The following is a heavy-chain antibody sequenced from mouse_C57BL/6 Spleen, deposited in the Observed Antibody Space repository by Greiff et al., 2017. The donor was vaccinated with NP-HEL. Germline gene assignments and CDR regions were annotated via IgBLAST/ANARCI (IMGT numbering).Heavy chain of an antibody. CDR1: GYTFTDYY. CDR2: INPNNGGT. D-gene: IGHD1-1*01. CDR3: ANRGVRYAFAY. J-gene: IGHJ3*01. V-gene: IGHV1-26*01. Sequence: VQLQQSGPELVKPGASVKMSCKASGYTFTDYYMNWVKQSPGQSLEWIGDINPNNGGTSYNQKFKGKATLTVDKSSSTAYMELRSLTSEDSAVYYCANRGVRYAFAYWGQGTLVTVSA.